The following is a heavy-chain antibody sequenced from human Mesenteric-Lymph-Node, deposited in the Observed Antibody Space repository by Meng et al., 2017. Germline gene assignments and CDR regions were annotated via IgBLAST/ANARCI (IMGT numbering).Heavy chain of an antibody. Sequence: RQQLGVVWMKPAETLSCTCAVYCGSFSGPDWSWIRQSPGKGLEWIGEINHSGSTNYNPSLKSRVTISVDTSKNQFSLKVSSVTAADTAVYYCARGSSDYYNWFDPWGQGTLVTVSS. CDR1: CGSFSGPD. CDR3: ARGSSDYYNWFDP. CDR2: INHSGST. D-gene: IGHD3-22*01. V-gene: IGHV4-34*02. J-gene: IGHJ5*02.